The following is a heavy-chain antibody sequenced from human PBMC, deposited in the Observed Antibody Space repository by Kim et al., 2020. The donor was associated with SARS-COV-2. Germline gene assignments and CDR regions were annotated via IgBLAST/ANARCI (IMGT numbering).Heavy chain of an antibody. Sequence: GGSLRLSCVASGFPFRNYAMDWVRQAPGMGLEWISAITASGGTYYADSVKGRFTISKDNSKNTLYLQMSSLRAEDTAVYYCAKDAILSGVLNWFDTWGQGTLVTVS. CDR1: GFPFRNYA. J-gene: IGHJ5*02. CDR3: AKDAILSGVLNWFDT. D-gene: IGHD2-2*02. CDR2: ITASGGT. V-gene: IGHV3-23*01.